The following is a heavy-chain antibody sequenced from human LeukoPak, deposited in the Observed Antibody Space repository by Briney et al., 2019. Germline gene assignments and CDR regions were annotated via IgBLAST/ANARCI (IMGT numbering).Heavy chain of an antibody. CDR2: ISFSGDNRGDNT. Sequence: GGSLRLSCAAFGFTFKIYTMNWVGQAPGKGLEWISSISFSGDNRGDNTYYADSVRGRFSISRDNSKNTLYLQMNSLRAEDTAVYYCAKDLHSSGWYGDDAFDIWGQGTMVTVSS. J-gene: IGHJ3*02. V-gene: IGHV3-23*01. CDR3: AKDLHSSGWYGDDAFDI. D-gene: IGHD6-19*01. CDR1: GFTFKIYT.